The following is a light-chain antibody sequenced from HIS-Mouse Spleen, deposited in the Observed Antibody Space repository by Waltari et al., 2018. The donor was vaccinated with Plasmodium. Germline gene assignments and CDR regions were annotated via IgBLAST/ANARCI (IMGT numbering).Light chain of an antibody. CDR2: DDS. V-gene: IGLV3-21*03. Sequence: SYVLTQPPSVSVAPGKTARITCGGNNIGSKSVNWYQQKPGPAPVLVVYDDSDRPSGIPERFSGSNSGNTATLTISRVEAGDEADYYCQVWDSSSDVVFGGGTKLTVL. CDR3: QVWDSSSDVV. CDR1: NIGSKS. J-gene: IGLJ2*01.